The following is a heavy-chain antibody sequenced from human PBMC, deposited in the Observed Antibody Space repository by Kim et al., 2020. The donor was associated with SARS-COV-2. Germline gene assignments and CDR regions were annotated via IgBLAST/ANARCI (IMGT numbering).Heavy chain of an antibody. Sequence: GGSLRLSCAASGFTFSSYAMSWVRQAPGKGLEWVSAISGSGGSTYYADSVKGRFTISRDNSKNTLYLQMNSLRAEDTAVYYCAKLPTYDSGYDGDYYFDYWGQGTLVTVSS. J-gene: IGHJ4*02. V-gene: IGHV3-23*01. CDR1: GFTFSSYA. CDR2: ISGSGGST. CDR3: AKLPTYDSGYDGDYYFDY. D-gene: IGHD5-12*01.